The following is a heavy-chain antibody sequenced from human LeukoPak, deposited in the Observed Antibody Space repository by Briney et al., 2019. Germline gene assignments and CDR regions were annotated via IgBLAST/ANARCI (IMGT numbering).Heavy chain of an antibody. CDR2: INPSGGST. J-gene: IGHJ4*02. D-gene: IGHD3-22*01. CDR3: ARDSYYDSSGYYLSLASYYFDY. V-gene: IGHV1-46*01. CDR1: GYTFTSYY. Sequence: ASVKVSCKASGYTFTSYYMHWVRQAPGQGLAWMGIINPSGGSTSYAQKFQGRVTMTRDTSTSTVYMELSSLRSEDTAVYYCARDSYYDSSGYYLSLASYYFDYWGQGTLVTVSS.